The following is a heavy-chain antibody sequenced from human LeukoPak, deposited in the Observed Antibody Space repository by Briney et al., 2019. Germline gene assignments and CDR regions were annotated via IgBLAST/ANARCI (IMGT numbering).Heavy chain of an antibody. CDR3: AELGITMIGGV. CDR2: ISSSGSTI. J-gene: IGHJ6*04. Sequence: GRSLRLSCAASGFDISSSAMNWVRQAPGKGLEWVSYISSSGSTIYYADSVKGRFTISRDNAKNSLYLQMNSLRAEDTAVYYCAELGITMIGGVWGKGTTVTISS. D-gene: IGHD3-10*02. CDR1: GFDISSSA. V-gene: IGHV3-48*03.